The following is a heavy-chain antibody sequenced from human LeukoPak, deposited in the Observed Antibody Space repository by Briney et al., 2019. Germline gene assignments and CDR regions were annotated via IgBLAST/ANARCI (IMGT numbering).Heavy chain of an antibody. Sequence: ASVKVSPKASGYTFTRYYMHWVRQAPGQGGEWMGIINPSGGSTSYAQKLQGRVTITRDTSTSTVYMELSSLRSEDTAVYYCATTSYYYGSGPRALDYWGQGTLVTVSS. J-gene: IGHJ4*02. CDR1: GYTFTRYY. D-gene: IGHD3-10*01. CDR2: INPSGGST. V-gene: IGHV1-46*01. CDR3: ATTSYYYGSGPRALDY.